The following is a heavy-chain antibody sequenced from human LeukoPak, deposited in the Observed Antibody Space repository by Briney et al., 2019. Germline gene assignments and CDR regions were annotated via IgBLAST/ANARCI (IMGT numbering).Heavy chain of an antibody. Sequence: PSETLSLTCAVYGGSFSGYYWSWIRQPPGKGLEWIGEINHSGSTNYNPSLKSRVTISVDTSKNQFSLKLSSVTAADTAVYYCARAIPIPYYGGPRSKFDPWGQGTLVTVSS. CDR1: GGSFSGYY. V-gene: IGHV4-34*01. D-gene: IGHD3-10*01. CDR2: INHSGST. J-gene: IGHJ5*02. CDR3: ARAIPIPYYGGPRSKFDP.